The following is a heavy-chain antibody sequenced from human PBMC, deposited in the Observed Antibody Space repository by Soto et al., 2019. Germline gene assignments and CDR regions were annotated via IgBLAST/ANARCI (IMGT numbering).Heavy chain of an antibody. CDR3: TREIEGYCSSTSCYAGPYFDY. J-gene: IGHJ4*02. CDR1: GFTFGDYA. V-gene: IGHV3-49*05. D-gene: IGHD2-2*01. CDR2: IRSKAYGGTT. Sequence: EVQLVESGGGLVKPGRSLRLSCTASGFTFGDYAMSWFRQAPGKGLEWVGFIRSKAYGGTTEYAASVKGRFTISRDDSKSIAYLQMNSLKTEDTAVYYCTREIEGYCSSTSCYAGPYFDYWGQGTLVTVSS.